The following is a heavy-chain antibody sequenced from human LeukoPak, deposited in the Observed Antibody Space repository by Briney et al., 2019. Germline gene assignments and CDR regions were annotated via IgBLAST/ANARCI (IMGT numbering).Heavy chain of an antibody. Sequence: PGGSLRLSCAASGFTFSSYAMSWVRQAPGKGLEWVSAISGSGGSTYYADSVKGRFTISRDNSENTLYLQMNSLRAEDTAVYYCAKLYCSGGSCYYYFDYWGQGTLVTVSS. CDR2: ISGSGGST. J-gene: IGHJ4*02. V-gene: IGHV3-23*01. CDR3: AKLYCSGGSCYYYFDY. D-gene: IGHD2-15*01. CDR1: GFTFSSYA.